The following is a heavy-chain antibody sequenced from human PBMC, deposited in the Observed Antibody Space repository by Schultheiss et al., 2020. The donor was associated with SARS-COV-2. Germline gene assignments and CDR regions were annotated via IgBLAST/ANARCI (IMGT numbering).Heavy chain of an antibody. CDR2: ISPNNGNT. J-gene: IGHJ6*02. CDR1: GYTFSTYN. CDR3: ARGVHYGSGSWAYYYYGMDV. Sequence: ASVKVSCKASGYTFSTYNINWVRQAPGQGLEWMGWISPNNGNTNYAQKFQGRVTMTRNTSISTAYMELSSLRSEDTAVYYCARGVHYGSGSWAYYYYGMDVWGQGTTVTVSS. V-gene: IGHV1-8*01. D-gene: IGHD3-10*01.